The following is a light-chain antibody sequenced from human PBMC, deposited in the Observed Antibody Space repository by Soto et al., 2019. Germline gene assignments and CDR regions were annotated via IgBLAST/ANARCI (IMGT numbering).Light chain of an antibody. J-gene: IGLJ2*01. V-gene: IGLV1-44*01. Sequence: QSVLTQPPSASGTPGQRVTISCSRSSSNIGSNTVNWYQQLPGTAPKLLIYSNNPRPSGVPDRFSGSKSGTSASLAISGLQSEDEADYYCAAWDDSLNGVVFGGGTKLTVL. CDR1: SSNIGSNT. CDR3: AAWDDSLNGVV. CDR2: SNN.